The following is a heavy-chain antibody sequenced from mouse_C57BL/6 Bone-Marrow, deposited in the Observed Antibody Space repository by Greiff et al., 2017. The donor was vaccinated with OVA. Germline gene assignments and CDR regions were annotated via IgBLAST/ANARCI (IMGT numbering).Heavy chain of an antibody. V-gene: IGHV1-53*01. Sequence: QVHVKQSGTELVKPGASVTLSCKASGYTFTSYWMHWVKQRPGQGLEWIGNINPSNGGTNYNEKFKSKATLTVDKSSSTAYMQLSRLTSEDSAVYYCARSTADYFDYWGQGTTLTVSS. J-gene: IGHJ2*01. CDR2: INPSNGGT. CDR3: ARSTADYFDY. CDR1: GYTFTSYW.